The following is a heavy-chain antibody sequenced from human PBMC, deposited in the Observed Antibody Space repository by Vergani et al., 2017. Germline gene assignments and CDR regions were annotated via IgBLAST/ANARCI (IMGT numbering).Heavy chain of an antibody. V-gene: IGHV1-2*02. CDR1: GGTFSSYT. D-gene: IGHD6-13*01. CDR3: ARGWTSSSWYWFDP. CDR2: INPNSGGT. Sequence: QVQLVQSGAEVKKPGSSVKVSCKASGGTFSSYTISWVRQAPGQGLEWMGWINPNSGGTNYAQKFQGRVTMTRDTSISTAYMELSRLRSDDTAVYYCARGWTSSSWYWFDPWGQGTLVTVSS. J-gene: IGHJ5*02.